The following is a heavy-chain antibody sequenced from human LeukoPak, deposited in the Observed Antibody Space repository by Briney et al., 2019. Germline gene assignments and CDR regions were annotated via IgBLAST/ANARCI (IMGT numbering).Heavy chain of an antibody. CDR2: ISSSSSTI. CDR1: GFTFSSYS. D-gene: IGHD3-3*01. V-gene: IGHV3-48*01. J-gene: IGHJ3*02. CDR3: ARARHDFWSGYYPDAFDI. Sequence: PGGSLRLSCAASGFTFSSYSMNWVRQAPGKGLEWVSYISSSSSTIYYADSVKGRFTISRDNAKNSLYLQMNSLRAEDTAVYYCARARHDFWSGYYPDAFDIWGQGPMVTVSS.